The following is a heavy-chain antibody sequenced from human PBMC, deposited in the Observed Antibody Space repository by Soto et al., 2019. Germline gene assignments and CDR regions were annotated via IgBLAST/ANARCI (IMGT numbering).Heavy chain of an antibody. D-gene: IGHD6-13*01. J-gene: IGHJ5*02. CDR2: IRGSGGST. CDR1: GFTFSSYA. Sequence: GGSLRLSCAASGFTFSSYAMSWVRQAPGKGLEWVSAIRGSGGSTYYADSVKGRFTISRDNSKNTLYLQMNSLRAEDTAVYYCARGKQQLVDWFDPWGQGTLVTVSS. V-gene: IGHV3-23*01. CDR3: ARGKQQLVDWFDP.